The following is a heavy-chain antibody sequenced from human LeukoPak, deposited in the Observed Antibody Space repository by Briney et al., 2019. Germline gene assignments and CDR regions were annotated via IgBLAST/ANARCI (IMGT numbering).Heavy chain of an antibody. J-gene: IGHJ4*02. Sequence: GGSLRLSCAASGFTFSSYAMSWVRQAPGKGLEWVSAISGSGGSTYYADCVKGRFTISRDNSKNTLYLQMNSLRAEDTAVYYCARDYGDYAFFDYWGQGTLVTVSS. CDR1: GFTFSSYA. CDR3: ARDYGDYAFFDY. V-gene: IGHV3-23*01. CDR2: ISGSGGST. D-gene: IGHD4-17*01.